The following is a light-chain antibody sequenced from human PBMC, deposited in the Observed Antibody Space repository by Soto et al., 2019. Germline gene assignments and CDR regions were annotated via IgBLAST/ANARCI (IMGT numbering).Light chain of an antibody. CDR3: AAWDDSLNGVL. CDR1: SSNIETNT. CDR2: SHN. J-gene: IGLJ2*01. Sequence: QSVLTQPPSASGTPGQRVSISCSGSSSNIETNTVNWYQQLPGTAPKLLIYSHNQRPSGVPDRFSGSKSGTSASLAISGLQSEDEADYYCAAWDDSLNGVLFGGGTKLTVL. V-gene: IGLV1-44*01.